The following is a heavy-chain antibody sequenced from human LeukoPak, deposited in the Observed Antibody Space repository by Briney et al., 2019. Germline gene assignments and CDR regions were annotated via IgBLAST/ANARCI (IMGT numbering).Heavy chain of an antibody. Sequence: GGSLRLSCAASGFTFSSYWMHWVRQAPGKGLEWVAVIWYDGSNKYYADSVKGRFTISRDNSKNTLYLQMNSLRAEDTAVYYCARDLLTPYSAFDYWSQGTLVTVSS. V-gene: IGHV3-33*01. J-gene: IGHJ4*02. CDR3: ARDLLTPYSAFDY. D-gene: IGHD5-18*01. CDR1: GFTFSSYW. CDR2: IWYDGSNK.